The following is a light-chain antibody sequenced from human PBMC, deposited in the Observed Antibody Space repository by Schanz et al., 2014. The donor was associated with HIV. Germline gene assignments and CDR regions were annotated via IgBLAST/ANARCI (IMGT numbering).Light chain of an antibody. CDR1: QNIGNS. CDR3: QQCVTYPYT. CDR2: SAS. Sequence: DIQMTQSPSTLSASVGDRVTIACRASQNIGNSLAWFQLKPGRAPKLLIYSASSLHTGVPSTFSGSGSGTEFALTISSLQPDDFATYYCQQCVTYPYTFGPGTKLDIK. V-gene: IGKV1-5*03. J-gene: IGKJ2*01.